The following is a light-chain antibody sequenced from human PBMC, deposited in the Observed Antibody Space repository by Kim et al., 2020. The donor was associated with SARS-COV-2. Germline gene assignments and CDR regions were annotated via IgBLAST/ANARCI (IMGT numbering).Light chain of an antibody. J-gene: IGKJ4*01. CDR1: QDIRND. V-gene: IGKV1-27*01. Sequence: ASVGVRVTITCRASQDIRNDLAWYQQRPGKAPQLLIYDASALQSGVPSRFSGSESGTDFTLTISILQPEDVATYFCQNYNSAPLSFGGGTKVDIK. CDR2: DAS. CDR3: QNYNSAPLS.